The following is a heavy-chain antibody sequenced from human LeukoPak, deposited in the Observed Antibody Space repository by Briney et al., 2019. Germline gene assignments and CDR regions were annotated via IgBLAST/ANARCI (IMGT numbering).Heavy chain of an antibody. D-gene: IGHD3-3*01. CDR3: ASLGCDFWSGYLLTHYYYGMDV. CDR2: MNPNSGNT. J-gene: IGHJ6*02. V-gene: IGHV1-8*01. CDR1: GYTFTSYD. Sequence: GASVKVFCKASGYTFTSYDINWVRQATGQGLEWMGWMNPNSGNTGYAQKFQGRVTMTRNTSISTAYMELSSLRSEDTAVYYCASLGCDFWSGYLLTHYYYGMDVWGQGATVTVSS.